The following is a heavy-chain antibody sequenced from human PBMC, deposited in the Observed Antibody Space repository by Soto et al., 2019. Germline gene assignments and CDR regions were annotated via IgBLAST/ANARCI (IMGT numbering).Heavy chain of an antibody. CDR3: TRDGDGRMTTNPYYYYGMDV. J-gene: IGHJ6*02. Sequence: SETLSLTCTVSNGSISTYYWSWIRQPPGRSLEWIGHIYYTGSPTYNPSLKSRVTISEDTSKKTVSLKLISVTAEDTAVYYCTRDGDGRMTTNPYYYYGMDVWGPGITVTVSS. D-gene: IGHD2-21*02. V-gene: IGHV4-59*01. CDR1: NGSISTYY. CDR2: IYYTGSP.